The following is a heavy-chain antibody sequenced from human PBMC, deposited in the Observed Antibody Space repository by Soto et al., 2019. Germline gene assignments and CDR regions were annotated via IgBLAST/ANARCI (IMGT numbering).Heavy chain of an antibody. V-gene: IGHV3-23*01. J-gene: IGHJ4*02. CDR1: GFAFRSSP. CDR2: INGGDVSK. D-gene: IGHD3-22*01. CDR3: ARDPYYDSSGYSGLDY. Sequence: GGSLRLSCAASGFAFRSSPMRWVRRAPGKGLEWVSGINGGDVSKDYAESVRGRFTIPRDNSKNTLYLQMNSLRAEDTAVYYCARDPYYDSSGYSGLDYRGQGTLVTVSS.